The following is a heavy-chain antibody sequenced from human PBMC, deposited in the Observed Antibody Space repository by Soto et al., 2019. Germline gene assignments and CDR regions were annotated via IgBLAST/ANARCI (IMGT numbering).Heavy chain of an antibody. CDR3: ARRPMVGPVAENAFDI. D-gene: IGHD6-19*01. Sequence: SETLSLTCSVSGCSISSSSYYWHWIRQSPGKGLEWIGSVYYSGTTYYNPSLKRRVTISVDTYNQFSLKLSSVTAADTAYYFGARRPMVGPVAENAFDIWGQGTRVTVSS. J-gene: IGHJ3*02. CDR2: VYYSGTT. V-gene: IGHV4-39*01. CDR1: GCSISSSSYY.